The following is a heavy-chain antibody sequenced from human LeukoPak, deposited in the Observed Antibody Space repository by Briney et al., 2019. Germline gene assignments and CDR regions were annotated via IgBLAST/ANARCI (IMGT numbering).Heavy chain of an antibody. CDR1: GGSISSSSYY. Sequence: SSETLSLTCTVSGGSISSSSYYWGCIRQPPGKGLEWIGSIYYSGNTYHNPSLKSRVTISVDTSKNQFSLKLRSVTAADTAVYYCVRHAVTTFEQGGYYFDYWGQGTLVTVSS. CDR2: IYYSGNT. CDR3: VRHAVTTFEQGGYYFDY. V-gene: IGHV4-39*01. J-gene: IGHJ4*02. D-gene: IGHD4-17*01.